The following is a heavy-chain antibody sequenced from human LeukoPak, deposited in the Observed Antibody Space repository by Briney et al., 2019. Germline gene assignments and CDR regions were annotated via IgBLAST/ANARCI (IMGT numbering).Heavy chain of an antibody. V-gene: IGHV3-23*01. J-gene: IGHJ4*02. CDR3: AKDRHDYVWGRQPLWGSAPY. Sequence: GGSLRLSCAASGFTFSSYAMSWVRQAPGKGLEWVSAISGSGGSTYYADSVKGRFTISRDNSKNTLYLQMNNLRAEDTAVYYCAKDRHDYVWGRQPLWGSAPYWGQGTLVTVSS. CDR1: GFTFSSYA. D-gene: IGHD3-16*01. CDR2: ISGSGGST.